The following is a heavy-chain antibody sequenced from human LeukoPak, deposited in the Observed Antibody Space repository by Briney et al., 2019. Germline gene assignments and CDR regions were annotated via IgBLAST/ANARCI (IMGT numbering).Heavy chain of an antibody. J-gene: IGHJ5*02. Sequence: PGGSLRLSCAASGFTFSSYWMSWVLQAPGKGLEWVANIKQDGSEKYYVDSVKGRFTISRDNAKNSLYLQMNSLRAEDTAVYYCARDPIVVVPAALNWFDPWGQGTLVTVSS. CDR1: GFTFSSYW. V-gene: IGHV3-7*05. CDR3: ARDPIVVVPAALNWFDP. CDR2: IKQDGSEK. D-gene: IGHD2-2*01.